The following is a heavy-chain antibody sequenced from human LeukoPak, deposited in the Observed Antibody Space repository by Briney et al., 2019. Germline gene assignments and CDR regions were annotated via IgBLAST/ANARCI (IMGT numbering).Heavy chain of an antibody. Sequence: GSLILSCAASGFTFSDYYMSWIRQAPGKGLEWVSYISSSTSYRNYADSVKGRFTISRENAKNSLYLQMNSLRAEDTALYYCARGIEATRRSAGTCNYFDYWGQGTLVTVSS. CDR2: ISSSTSYR. CDR3: ARGIEATRRSAGTCNYFDY. D-gene: IGHD5-12*01. V-gene: IGHV3-11*06. J-gene: IGHJ4*02. CDR1: GFTFSDYY.